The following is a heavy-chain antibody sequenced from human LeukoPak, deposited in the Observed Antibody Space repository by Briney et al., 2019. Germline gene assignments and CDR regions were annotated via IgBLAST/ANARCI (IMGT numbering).Heavy chain of an antibody. CDR3: ARGPCIPGTTRPRRWFDP. CDR2: INHSGST. V-gene: IGHV4-34*01. Sequence: SETLSPTCAVYGVSFSGYYWSWIRQPPGKGLEWIGEINHSGSTNYNPSLKSRVTISVDTSKNQFSLKLSSVTAADTAVYYCARGPCIPGTTRPRRWFDPWGQGTLVTVSS. CDR1: GVSFSGYY. D-gene: IGHD1-7*01. J-gene: IGHJ5*02.